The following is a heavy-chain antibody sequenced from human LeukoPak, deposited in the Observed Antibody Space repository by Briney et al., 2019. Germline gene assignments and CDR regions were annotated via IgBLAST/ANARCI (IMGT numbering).Heavy chain of an antibody. CDR2: ISYDGSNK. V-gene: IGHV3-30*18. CDR1: GFTFSSYG. J-gene: IGHJ4*02. Sequence: GGSLRLSCAASGFTFSSYGMHWVRQAPGKGLEWVAVISYDGSNKYYAASVKGRFNISRDNSKNTLYVQMNSLRAEDTAVYYCAKDGGGVVDYWGQGTLVTVSS. CDR3: AKDGGGVVDY. D-gene: IGHD3-16*01.